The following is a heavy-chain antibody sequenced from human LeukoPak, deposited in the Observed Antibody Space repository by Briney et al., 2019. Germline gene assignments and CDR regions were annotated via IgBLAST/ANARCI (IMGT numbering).Heavy chain of an antibody. Sequence: PSETLSLTCAVYGGSFSGYYLSWIRQPPGKGLEWIASIYYSGSTNYNPSLKSRVTISVDTSKNQFSLKLSFVTAADTAVYYCARSPGIAVAERMNWFDPWGQGTLVTVSS. J-gene: IGHJ5*02. CDR1: GGSFSGYY. V-gene: IGHV4-34*01. CDR3: ARSPGIAVAERMNWFDP. CDR2: IYYSGST. D-gene: IGHD6-19*01.